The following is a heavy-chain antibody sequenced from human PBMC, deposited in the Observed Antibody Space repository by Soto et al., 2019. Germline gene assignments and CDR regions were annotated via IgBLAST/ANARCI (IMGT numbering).Heavy chain of an antibody. Sequence: EVQLVESGGDLVTPGGSLRLSCATSGFTFSSAWMSWVRQAPGEGLEWVGRIKSKADGETIEYAAPVKGRFTISRDDSKATVFLQMNSLKAEDTAIYYCAADIPPPQGPSYPIDYWGQETLVTVSS. V-gene: IGHV3-15*01. CDR2: IKSKADGETI. CDR1: GFTFSSAW. CDR3: AADIPPPQGPSYPIDY. J-gene: IGHJ4*02. D-gene: IGHD1-26*01.